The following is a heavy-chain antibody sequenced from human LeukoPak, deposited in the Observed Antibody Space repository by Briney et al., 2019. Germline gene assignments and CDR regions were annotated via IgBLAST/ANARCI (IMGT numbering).Heavy chain of an antibody. CDR3: ARDLSWRTAAAAGILDY. CDR2: INPDGSQT. J-gene: IGHJ4*02. V-gene: IGHV3-74*01. Sequence: GGSLRLSCAASGFTFNTYWMHWVRQAPGKGLVWVSHINPDGSQTNYADSVTGRFTISRDNAKNTLYLQMNSLRAEDTAVYYCARDLSWRTAAAAGILDYWGQGTLVTVSS. D-gene: IGHD6-13*01. CDR1: GFTFNTYW.